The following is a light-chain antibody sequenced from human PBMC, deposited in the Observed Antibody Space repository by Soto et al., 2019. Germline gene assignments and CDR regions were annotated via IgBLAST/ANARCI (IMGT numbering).Light chain of an antibody. CDR1: SSDVGGYDY. Sequence: QSALTQPASVSGSPGQSITISCTGTSSDVGGYDYVSWYQQEPGRAPKLMIYAVSNRPPGVSDLFSGSKSGNTASLTISGLQAEDEAHYYCSSYTTNSAPWVFGGGTKVTVL. J-gene: IGLJ3*02. CDR2: AVS. CDR3: SSYTTNSAPWV. V-gene: IGLV2-14*01.